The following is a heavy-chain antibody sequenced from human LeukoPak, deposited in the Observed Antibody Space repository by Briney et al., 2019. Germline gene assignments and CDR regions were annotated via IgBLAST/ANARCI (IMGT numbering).Heavy chain of an antibody. D-gene: IGHD3-22*01. CDR2: IYHSGST. Sequence: PSETLSLTCTVSGYSISSGYYWGWIRQPPGKGLECIGSIYHSGSTYYNPSLKSRVTISVVTSKNQFSLKLSSVTAADTAVYYCARAYYDSSGYSDYFDYWGQGTLVTVSS. V-gene: IGHV4-38-2*02. CDR1: GYSISSGYY. CDR3: ARAYYDSSGYSDYFDY. J-gene: IGHJ4*02.